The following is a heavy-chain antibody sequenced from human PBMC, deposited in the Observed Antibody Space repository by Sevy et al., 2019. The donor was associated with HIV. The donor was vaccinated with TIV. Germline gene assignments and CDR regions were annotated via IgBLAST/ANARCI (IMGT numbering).Heavy chain of an antibody. V-gene: IGHV3-23*01. J-gene: IGHJ6*02. Sequence: GGSLRLSCAASGFTFSDYVMNWVRQAPGKGLEWVSAINGKGRSTHYADSVESRFTISRDNSKNTLYLQMNSLRAEDTAVYYCAKTINSGGGVVPAANYYYYGLDVWGQGTTVTVSS. CDR2: INGKGRST. CDR3: AKTINSGGGVVPAANYYYYGLDV. CDR1: GFTFSDYV. D-gene: IGHD2-2*01.